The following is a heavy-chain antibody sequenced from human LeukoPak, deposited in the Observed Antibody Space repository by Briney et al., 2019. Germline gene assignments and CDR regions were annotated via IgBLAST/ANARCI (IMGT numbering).Heavy chain of an antibody. Sequence: SETLSLTCTVSGGSISSYYWSWIRQPPGKGLEWIGYIYYSGSTNYNPSLKSRVTISVDTSKNQSSLKLSSVTAADTAVYYCARVGNLGSFDYWGQGTLVTVSS. V-gene: IGHV4-59*01. D-gene: IGHD1-1*01. CDR2: IYYSGST. J-gene: IGHJ4*02. CDR3: ARVGNLGSFDY. CDR1: GGSISSYY.